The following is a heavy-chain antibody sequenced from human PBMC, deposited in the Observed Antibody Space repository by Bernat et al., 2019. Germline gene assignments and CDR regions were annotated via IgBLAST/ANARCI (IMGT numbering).Heavy chain of an antibody. D-gene: IGHD3-22*01. Sequence: EVQLVESGGGLVQPGGSLRLSCAASGFTVSSNYMSWVRQAPGKGLEWVSVIYSGGSTYYADSVKGRFTISRDNSKNTLYLQMNSLRAEDTAVYYCARSWYYYESSGHKNAFDIWGQGTMVTVSS. CDR1: GFTVSSNY. J-gene: IGHJ3*02. V-gene: IGHV3-66*02. CDR3: ARSWYYYESSGHKNAFDI. CDR2: IYSGGST.